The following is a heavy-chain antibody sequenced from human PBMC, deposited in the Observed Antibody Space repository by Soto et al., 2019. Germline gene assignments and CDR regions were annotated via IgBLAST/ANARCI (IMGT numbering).Heavy chain of an antibody. D-gene: IGHD6-13*01. CDR3: ARDLSSRGPFDY. CDR2: ISSSSSYI. CDR1: GFTFSSYS. V-gene: IGHV3-21*01. J-gene: IGHJ4*02. Sequence: GGSLRLSCAASGFTFSSYSMNWVRQAPGKGLEWVSSISSSSSYIYYADSVKGRSTISRDNAKNSLYLQMNSLRAEDTAVYYCARDLSSRGPFDYWGQGTLVTVSS.